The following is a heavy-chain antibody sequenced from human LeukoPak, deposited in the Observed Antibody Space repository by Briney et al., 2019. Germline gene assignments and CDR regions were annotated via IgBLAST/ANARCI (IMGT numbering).Heavy chain of an antibody. CDR1: GGSFSGYY. D-gene: IGHD2-8*02. V-gene: IGHV4-34*01. CDR2: INHSGST. J-gene: IGHJ4*02. Sequence: KPSETLSLTCAVYGGSFSGYYWSWIRQPPGKGLEWIGEINHSGSTNYNPSLKSRVTISVDTSKNQFSLKLSSVTAADTAVYYCARSVGATWYCFDYWGQGTLVTVSS. CDR3: ARSVGATWYCFDY.